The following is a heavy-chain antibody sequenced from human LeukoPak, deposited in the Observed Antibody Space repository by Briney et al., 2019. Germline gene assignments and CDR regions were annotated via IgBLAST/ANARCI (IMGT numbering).Heavy chain of an antibody. CDR1: GYSFSSYG. V-gene: IGHV1-18*01. CDR2: ISAYNGNT. D-gene: IGHD1-14*01. J-gene: IGHJ4*02. Sequence: ASVKVSCKASGYSFSSYGISWVRQAPGQGLEWMGWISAYNGNTNYAQRLQGRVTMTTDASTSTAYMELRSLRSDDTAVYYCARDNDYNPLVYWGQGTLVTVSS. CDR3: ARDNDYNPLVY.